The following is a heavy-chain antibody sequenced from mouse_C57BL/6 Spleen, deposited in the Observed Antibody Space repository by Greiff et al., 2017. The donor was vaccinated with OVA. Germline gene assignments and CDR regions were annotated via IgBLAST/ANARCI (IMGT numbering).Heavy chain of an antibody. D-gene: IGHD4-1*01. Sequence: VQLKQSGPGLVKPSQSLSLTCSVTGYSITSGYYWNWIRQFPGNKLEWMGYISYDGSNNYNPSLKNRISITRDTSKNQFFLKLNSVTTEDTATYYCARWMGHYFDYWGQGTTLTVSS. V-gene: IGHV3-6*01. CDR1: GYSITSGYY. CDR2: ISYDGSN. J-gene: IGHJ2*01. CDR3: ARWMGHYFDY.